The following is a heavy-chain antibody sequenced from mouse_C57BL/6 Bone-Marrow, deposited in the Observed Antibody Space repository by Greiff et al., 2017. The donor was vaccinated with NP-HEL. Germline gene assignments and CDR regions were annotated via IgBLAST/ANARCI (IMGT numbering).Heavy chain of an antibody. CDR1: GYTFTSYW. CDR3: AREDYGDSFDY. J-gene: IGHJ2*01. CDR2: IDHSDSYT. D-gene: IGHD2-13*01. Sequence: QVQLQQPGAELVKPGASVKLSCKASGYTFTSYWMQWVKQRPGQGLEWIGEIDHSDSYTNYNQKFKGKATLTVDTSSSTAYMQRNSLTSEDSVVYDCAREDYGDSFDYWGQGTTLTVSS. V-gene: IGHV1-50*01.